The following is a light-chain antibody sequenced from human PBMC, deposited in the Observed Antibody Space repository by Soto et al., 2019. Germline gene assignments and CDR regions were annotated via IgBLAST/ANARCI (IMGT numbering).Light chain of an antibody. Sequence: DIQMTQSPSSLSTSIGDRVTISCRASQNVATYLNWYQQKPGKAPKLLIYLASTLQSGVPSSFSGSGSGTDFILTISSLQPEDVAAYYCQQSYSTPYTFGRGTKLEIK. CDR2: LAS. V-gene: IGKV1-39*01. J-gene: IGKJ2*01. CDR3: QQSYSTPYT. CDR1: QNVATY.